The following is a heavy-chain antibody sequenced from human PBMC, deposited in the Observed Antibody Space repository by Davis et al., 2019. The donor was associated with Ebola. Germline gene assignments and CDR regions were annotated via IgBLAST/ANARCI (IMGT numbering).Heavy chain of an antibody. V-gene: IGHV1-2*06. Sequence: ASVKVSCKASGYTFTAYNLHWVRQVPGHGLEWMGRIITNSGGTNYAQNFQGRLTMTRDTSTSTFYMELTSLRSDDTAVYYCARGGYGDYVHPWGQGTLVTVSS. J-gene: IGHJ5*02. D-gene: IGHD4-17*01. CDR3: ARGGYGDYVHP. CDR2: IITNSGGT. CDR1: GYTFTAYN.